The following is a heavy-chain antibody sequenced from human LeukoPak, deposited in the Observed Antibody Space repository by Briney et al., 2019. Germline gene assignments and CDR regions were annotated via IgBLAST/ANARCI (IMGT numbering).Heavy chain of an antibody. CDR2: IYYGGST. CDR1: GGSISSSSYY. V-gene: IGHV4-39*06. Sequence: TSETLSLTCTVSGGSISSSSYYWGWIRQPPGKGLEWIANIYYGGSTYYNPSLKSRVTISVDTSKNQFTLKLRSVTAADTAVYYCARVAYSDYDNRGGFDYWGQGTLVTVSS. CDR3: ARVAYSDYDNRGGFDY. J-gene: IGHJ4*02. D-gene: IGHD5-12*01.